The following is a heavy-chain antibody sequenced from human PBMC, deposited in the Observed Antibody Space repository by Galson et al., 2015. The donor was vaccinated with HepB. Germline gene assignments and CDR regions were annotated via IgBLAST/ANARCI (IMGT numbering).Heavy chain of an antibody. Sequence: SVKVSCKASGGTFSSYAISWVRQAPGQGLEWMGGIIPIFGTANYAQKFQGRVTITADESTSTAYMELSSLRSEDTAVYYCAVTIFGVVIRGNWFDPWGQGTLVTVSS. D-gene: IGHD3-3*01. CDR2: IIPIFGTA. J-gene: IGHJ5*02. V-gene: IGHV1-69*13. CDR1: GGTFSSYA. CDR3: AVTIFGVVIRGNWFDP.